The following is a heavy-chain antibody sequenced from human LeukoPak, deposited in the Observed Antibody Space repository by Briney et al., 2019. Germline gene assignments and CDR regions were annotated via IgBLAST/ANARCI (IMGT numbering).Heavy chain of an antibody. J-gene: IGHJ4*02. Sequence: SETLSLTCTVSGASISSGGYSWSWIRLPPGKGLEWIGCIYRSDYTHYSPSLKSRVTISIDNSNNQFFLRLSSVTAADTAVYYCARVVPAAPFVDYWGQGTLVTVSS. CDR3: ARVVPAAPFVDY. CDR1: GASISSGGYS. V-gene: IGHV4-30-2*01. D-gene: IGHD2-2*01. CDR2: IYRSDYT.